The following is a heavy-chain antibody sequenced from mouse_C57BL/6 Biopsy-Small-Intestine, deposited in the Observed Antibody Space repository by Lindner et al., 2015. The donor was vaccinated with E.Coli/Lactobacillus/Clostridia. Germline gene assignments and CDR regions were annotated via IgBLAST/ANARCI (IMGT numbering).Heavy chain of an antibody. CDR2: ISGGSSTI. J-gene: IGHJ4*01. Sequence: VQLQESGGGLVKPGGSLKLSCAASGFTFSDYGMHWIRQAPEKGLEWVAYISGGSSTIYYADTVKGRFTISRDNAKNALFLQMTSLRSEDTAMYYCARRNLVRAMDYWGQGTSVTVSS. D-gene: IGHD2-5*01. CDR3: ARRNLVRAMDY. V-gene: IGHV5-17*01. CDR1: GFTFSDYG.